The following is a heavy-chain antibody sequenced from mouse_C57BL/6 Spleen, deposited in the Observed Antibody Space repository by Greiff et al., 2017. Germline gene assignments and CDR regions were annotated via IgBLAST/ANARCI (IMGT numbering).Heavy chain of an antibody. J-gene: IGHJ2*01. CDR2: ISKGGGST. CDR3: ARHDSSGYFDY. V-gene: IGHV5-12*01. D-gene: IGHD3-2*02. CDR1: GFTFSDYY. Sequence: EVMLVESGGGLVQPGGSLKLSCAASGFTFSDYYMYWVRQTPEKRLEWVAYISKGGGSTYYPDTVKGRFTISRDNAKNTLYLQMSRLKSEDTAMYYCARHDSSGYFDYWGQGTTLTVSS.